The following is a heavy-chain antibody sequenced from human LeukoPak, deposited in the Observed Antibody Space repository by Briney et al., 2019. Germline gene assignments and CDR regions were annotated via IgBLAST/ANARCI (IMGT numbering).Heavy chain of an antibody. CDR3: ARQVAAAGFSTEYFQH. Sequence: SETLSLTCAVYGGSFSGYYWSWLRQPPGKGLEWIGEINHSGSTNYNPSLKSRVTISVDTSKNQFSLKLSSVTAADTAVYYCARQVAAAGFSTEYFQHWGQGTLVTVSS. CDR2: INHSGST. D-gene: IGHD6-13*01. V-gene: IGHV4-34*01. J-gene: IGHJ1*01. CDR1: GGSFSGYY.